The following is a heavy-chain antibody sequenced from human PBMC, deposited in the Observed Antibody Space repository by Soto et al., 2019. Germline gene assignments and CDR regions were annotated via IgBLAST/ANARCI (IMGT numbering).Heavy chain of an antibody. CDR1: GFTFTSSA. J-gene: IGHJ6*02. CDR2: IVVGSGNT. V-gene: IGHV1-58*02. Sequence: QMQLVQSGPEVKKPGTSVKVSCKASGFTFTSSAMQWVRQARGQSLEWIGWIVVGSGNTNYAQKFQERVTITRDMSTSTAYMELSSLRSEDTAVYYCAVLKYLSSGSYYNGYYYYYGMDVWGQGTTVTVSS. D-gene: IGHD3-10*01. CDR3: AVLKYLSSGSYYNGYYYYYGMDV.